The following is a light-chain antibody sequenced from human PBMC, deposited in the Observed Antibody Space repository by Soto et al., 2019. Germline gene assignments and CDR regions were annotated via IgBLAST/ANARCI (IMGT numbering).Light chain of an antibody. J-gene: IGLJ3*02. CDR2: SDD. V-gene: IGLV1-44*01. CDR3: ASWEDSLNGWV. Sequence: QSVLTQPPSASGTPGQRVTISCSGSSSNVGSNTVSWYQQLPGTAPKVLIYSDDQRPSGVPDRFSGSRSGSSASLAISGLQSADEDDYYCASWEDSLNGWVIGGGTKVTVL. CDR1: SSNVGSNT.